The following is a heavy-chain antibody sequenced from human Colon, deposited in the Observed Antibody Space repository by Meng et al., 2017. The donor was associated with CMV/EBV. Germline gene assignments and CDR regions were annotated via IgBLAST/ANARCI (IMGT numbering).Heavy chain of an antibody. J-gene: IGHJ4*02. CDR1: GFTFSRNS. CDR3: ARTPLDY. CDR2: ISSSSYI. Sequence: GESLKISCAASGFTFSRNSMSWVRQAPGQGLEWVSSISSSSYIYYADSVKGRFTISRDNAKNSLYLQMNSLRAEDTAVYYCARTPLDYWGQGTLVTVSS. V-gene: IGHV3-21*01.